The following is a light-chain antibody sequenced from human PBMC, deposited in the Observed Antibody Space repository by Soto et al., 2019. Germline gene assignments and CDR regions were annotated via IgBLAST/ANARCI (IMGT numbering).Light chain of an antibody. J-gene: IGKJ4*01. CDR1: QSISHW. CDR3: QQYERYPTT. V-gene: IGKV1-5*03. CDR2: TAS. Sequence: DSQMTQFPSTLSASVGDRVTITCRASQSISHWLAWYQQKPGKAPKILLSTASTLQSGVPPRFSGSGSGTEFTLTISSRQPDDFATYYCQQYERYPTTFGGGTKVEIK.